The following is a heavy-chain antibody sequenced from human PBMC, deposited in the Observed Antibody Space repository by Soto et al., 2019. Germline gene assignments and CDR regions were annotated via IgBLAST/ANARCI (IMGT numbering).Heavy chain of an antibody. V-gene: IGHV4-34*01. CDR3: ALTARYDYERRGYAGRVKAFDL. Sequence: TPSLPCAVYGGAFRGYYWSWIRPPPGEGLGWVWEYHQSVSTNYPPALKTRVSLSVDTSNTQSSQKPSSVTAADRAGYDCALTARYDYERRGYAGRVKAFDLWGQGTPVTVSS. CDR2: YHQSVST. CDR1: GGAFRGYY. D-gene: IGHD3-22*01. J-gene: IGHJ4*02.